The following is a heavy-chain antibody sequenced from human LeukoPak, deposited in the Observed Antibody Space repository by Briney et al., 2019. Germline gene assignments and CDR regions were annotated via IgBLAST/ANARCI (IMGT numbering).Heavy chain of an antibody. CDR3: ARRGSSWYGLGFDP. J-gene: IGHJ5*02. D-gene: IGHD6-13*01. Sequence: SETLSLTCTVSGGSISSNYWSWIRQPPGKGLEWIGEINHSGSTNYNPSLKSRVTISVDTSKNQFSLKLSSVTAADTAVYYCARRGSSWYGLGFDPWGQGTLVTVSS. CDR1: GGSISSNY. CDR2: INHSGST. V-gene: IGHV4-34*01.